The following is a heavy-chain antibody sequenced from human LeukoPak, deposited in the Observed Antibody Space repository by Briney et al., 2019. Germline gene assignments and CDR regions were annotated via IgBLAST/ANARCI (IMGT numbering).Heavy chain of an antibody. CDR2: ISYDGSNK. Sequence: GGSLRLSCAASGFTFSSYAMHWVRQAPGKGLEWVAVISYDGSNKYYADSVKGRFTISRDNSKNTLYLQMNSLRAEDTAVYYCARDARYCSGGSCYPRSDFDYWGQGTLVTVSS. D-gene: IGHD2-15*01. V-gene: IGHV3-30*04. J-gene: IGHJ4*02. CDR1: GFTFSSYA. CDR3: ARDARYCSGGSCYPRSDFDY.